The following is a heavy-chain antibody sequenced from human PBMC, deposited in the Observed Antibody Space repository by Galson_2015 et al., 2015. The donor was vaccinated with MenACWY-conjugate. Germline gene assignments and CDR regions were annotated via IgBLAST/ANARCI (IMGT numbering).Heavy chain of an antibody. CDR2: ISTSGGGT. J-gene: IGHJ3*01. CDR3: AKASFGVTIGEVFAFDS. CDR1: GFTFSTFG. V-gene: IGHV3-23*01. Sequence: SLRLSCAASGFTFSTFGMSWVRQAPGKGLEWVSAISTSGGGTYYADSVRGRFTISRDNADNILYLQMNSLRVADTAVYYCAKASFGVTIGEVFAFDSWGQGTMITVSS. D-gene: IGHD3-3*01.